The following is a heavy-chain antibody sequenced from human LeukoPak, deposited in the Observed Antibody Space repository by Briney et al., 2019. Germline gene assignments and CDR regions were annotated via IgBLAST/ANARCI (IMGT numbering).Heavy chain of an antibody. CDR1: GGSMTSDY. V-gene: IGHV4-59*01. J-gene: IGHJ6*03. D-gene: IGHD7-27*01. CDR2: IYYSGST. Sequence: SETLSLTCTVSGGSMTSDYWSWIRQPPGKGLEWIGYIYYSGSTNYNPSLKSRVTISVDTSKNQFSLKLTSVTAADTAVYYCARDSHWGNYLDVWGKGTTVTVSS. CDR3: ARDSHWGNYLDV.